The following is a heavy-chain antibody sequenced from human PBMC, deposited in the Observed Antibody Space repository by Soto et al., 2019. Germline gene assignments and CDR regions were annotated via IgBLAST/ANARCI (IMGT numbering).Heavy chain of an antibody. D-gene: IGHD3-22*01. CDR3: AKNPGYYYDSTGYHFDY. V-gene: IGHV3-30-3*01. J-gene: IGHJ4*02. Sequence: GGSLRLSCAASGFTFSSYAMSWVRQAPGKGLEWVALISYDGSDKDYADSVKGRFTISRDNSKNTLYLQMNSLRAEDTAVYYCAKNPGYYYDSTGYHFDYWGQGTLVTVSS. CDR2: ISYDGSDK. CDR1: GFTFSSYA.